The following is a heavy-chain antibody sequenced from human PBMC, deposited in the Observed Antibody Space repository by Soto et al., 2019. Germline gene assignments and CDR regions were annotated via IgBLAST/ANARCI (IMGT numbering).Heavy chain of an antibody. J-gene: IGHJ4*02. D-gene: IGHD6-19*01. V-gene: IGHV3-21*01. Sequence: PGGSLRPSCAASGFTFSSYSRNWDRQAPGKGLERVSSISSSSSYRDYADSVKGRFTISRDNAQNSMYLQMNSLRAEDTAVYYCATVEVAGTGFDYWGQGTLVTVSS. CDR2: ISSSSSYR. CDR1: GFTFSSYS. CDR3: ATVEVAGTGFDY.